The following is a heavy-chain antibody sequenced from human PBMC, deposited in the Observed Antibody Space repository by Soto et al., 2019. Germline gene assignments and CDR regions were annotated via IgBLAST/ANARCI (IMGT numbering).Heavy chain of an antibody. J-gene: IGHJ4*02. CDR2: IWSDGSNK. Sequence: QVQLVESGGGVVQPGRSLRLSCAASGFTFSSYGMHWVRQAPGKGLEWVAVIWSDGSNKNYADSVKGRFTISRDNSKNTLYLQMNSLRAEDTAVYYCLRSGYSSGWSHFDYWGRGTLVTVSS. CDR3: LRSGYSSGWSHFDY. D-gene: IGHD6-19*01. CDR1: GFTFSSYG. V-gene: IGHV3-33*01.